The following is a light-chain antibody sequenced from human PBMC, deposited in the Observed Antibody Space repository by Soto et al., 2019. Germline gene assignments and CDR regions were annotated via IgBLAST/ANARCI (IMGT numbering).Light chain of an antibody. Sequence: EIVLTQSPVTLSLSPGERATLSCRASQSVSDSSLAWYHQKPGQAPRLLIYGASRRATGIPDTFSGSGSGTDFTLTISRLEPEDFAVYYCQLYGDSPMYTFGQGTKLEIK. CDR3: QLYGDSPMYT. J-gene: IGKJ2*01. CDR1: QSVSDSS. V-gene: IGKV3-20*01. CDR2: GAS.